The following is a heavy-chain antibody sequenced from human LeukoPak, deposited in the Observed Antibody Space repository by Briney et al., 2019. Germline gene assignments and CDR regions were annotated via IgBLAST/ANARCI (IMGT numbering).Heavy chain of an antibody. Sequence: GGSLRLSCAASGFTFSSYEMNWVRQAPGKGLEWVANIKQDGSEKHYVDSVKGRFTISRDNAKNSLYLQMNSLRAEDTAVYYCASGYALEKFDYWGQGTLVTVSS. V-gene: IGHV3-7*02. CDR2: IKQDGSEK. J-gene: IGHJ4*02. D-gene: IGHD5-12*01. CDR1: GFTFSSYE. CDR3: ASGYALEKFDY.